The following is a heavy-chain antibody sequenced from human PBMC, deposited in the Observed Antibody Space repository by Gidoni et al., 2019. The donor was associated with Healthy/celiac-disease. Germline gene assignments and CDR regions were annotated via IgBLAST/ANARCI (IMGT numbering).Heavy chain of an antibody. CDR2: ISAYNGNT. J-gene: IGHJ6*03. V-gene: IGHV1-18*01. D-gene: IGHD3-10*01. CDR3: ARTGLWFGESLYYYMDV. CDR1: GYTFTSYG. Sequence: QVQLVQSGAEVKKPGASVKVSSQASGYTFTSYGISWVRQAPGQGLEWMGWISAYNGNTNYAQKLQGRVTMTTDTSTSTAYMELRSLRSDDTAVYYCARTGLWFGESLYYYMDVWGKGTTVTVSS.